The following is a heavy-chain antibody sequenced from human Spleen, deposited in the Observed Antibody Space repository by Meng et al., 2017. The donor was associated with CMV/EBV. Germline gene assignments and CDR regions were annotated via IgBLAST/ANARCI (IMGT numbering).Heavy chain of an antibody. CDR2: IISSSGTM. CDR1: GFTFSTYS. D-gene: IGHD3-22*01. J-gene: IGHJ4*02. V-gene: IGHV3-48*04. CDR3: ARDNYDSSAYLDY. Sequence: GESLKISCVASGFTFSTYSMNWVRQAPGKGLEWVAFIISSSGTMYYADSVKGRFTISRDNAKNSLYLQMNSLRAEDTAVYYCARDNYDSSAYLDYWGQGTLVTVSS.